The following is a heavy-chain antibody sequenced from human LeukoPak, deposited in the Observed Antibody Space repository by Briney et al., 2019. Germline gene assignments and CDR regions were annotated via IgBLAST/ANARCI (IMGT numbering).Heavy chain of an antibody. CDR3: ARNFDTSGYYVYFDY. V-gene: IGHV4-59*01. CDR1: GASISSYY. D-gene: IGHD3-22*01. CDR2: IYYSGTT. Sequence: PSETLSLTCNVSGASISSYYWSWIRQPPGKELEWIGYIYYSGTTSYNPSLTSRVTMSEDTSKNQFSLNLSSVTAADTAMYYCARNFDTSGYYVYFDYWGQGALVTVSS. J-gene: IGHJ4*02.